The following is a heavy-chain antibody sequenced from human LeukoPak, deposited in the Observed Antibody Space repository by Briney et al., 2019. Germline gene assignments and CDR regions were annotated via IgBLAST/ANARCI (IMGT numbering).Heavy chain of an antibody. CDR1: GYTFTSCY. Sequence: ASVKVSCKASGYTFTSCYMHWVRQAPGQGLEWMGIINPSGGSTSHAQKFQGRVTMTRDTSTSTVYMELSSLRSEDTAVYYCARDVAPVYPTGWFDPWGQGTLVTVSS. D-gene: IGHD2-8*01. CDR2: INPSGGST. CDR3: ARDVAPVYPTGWFDP. J-gene: IGHJ5*02. V-gene: IGHV1-46*01.